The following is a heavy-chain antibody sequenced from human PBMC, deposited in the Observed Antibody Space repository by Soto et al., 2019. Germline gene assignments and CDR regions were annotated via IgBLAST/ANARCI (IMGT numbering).Heavy chain of an antibody. D-gene: IGHD3-3*01. J-gene: IGHJ4*02. CDR1: GGSISTYY. CDR2: IYYSGST. CDR3: ARDGSRYDFWSGPYYFDY. V-gene: IGHV4-59*01. Sequence: QVQLQESGPGLVKPSETLSLTCTVSGGSISTYYWSWIRQPPGKGLECIGYIYYSGSTNYNPSLKSRVTISVDTSKNQFSLKLSSVSAADTAVYYCARDGSRYDFWSGPYYFDYWGQGTLVTVSS.